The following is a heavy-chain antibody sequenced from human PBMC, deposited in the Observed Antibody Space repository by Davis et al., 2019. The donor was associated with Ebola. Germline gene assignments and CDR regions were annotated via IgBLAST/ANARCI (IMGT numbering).Heavy chain of an antibody. D-gene: IGHD2-2*01. CDR1: GGSISSGSYY. CDR2: MYYSGSS. V-gene: IGHV4-61*10. CDR3: ARAHASYYYYGMDV. J-gene: IGHJ6*02. Sequence: SETLSLTCTVSGGSISSGSYYWSWIRQPAGKGLEWIGYMYYSGSSNYNPSLKSRVTISVDTSQNQFSLKVNSVTAADTAVYYCARAHASYYYYGMDVWGQGTTVTVSS.